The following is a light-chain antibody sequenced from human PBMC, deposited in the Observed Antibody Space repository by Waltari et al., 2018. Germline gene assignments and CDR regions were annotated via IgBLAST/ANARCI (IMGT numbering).Light chain of an antibody. CDR3: CSYAGSYILV. Sequence: QSALTQPRSVSGSPGQSVTISCPGTSSDVGGYNYVSCYQQHPGKAPKLMIYDVNKRPSGVPDRFSGSKSGNTASLTISGLQAEDEADFYCCSYAGSYILVFGGGTKLTVL. CDR2: DVN. V-gene: IGLV2-11*01. CDR1: SSDVGGYNY. J-gene: IGLJ2*01.